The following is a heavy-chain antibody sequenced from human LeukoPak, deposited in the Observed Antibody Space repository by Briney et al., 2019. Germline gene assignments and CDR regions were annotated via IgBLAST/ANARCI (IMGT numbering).Heavy chain of an antibody. V-gene: IGHV3-53*01. Sequence: GGSLRLSCAASGFTVSSNYMSWVRQAPGKGLEWVSVIYSGGSTYYTGSVKGRFTISRDNSKNTLYLQMNSLRAEDTAVYYCARGIAARNGMDVWGQGTTVTVSS. CDR2: IYSGGST. J-gene: IGHJ6*02. CDR1: GFTVSSNY. D-gene: IGHD6-6*01. CDR3: ARGIAARNGMDV.